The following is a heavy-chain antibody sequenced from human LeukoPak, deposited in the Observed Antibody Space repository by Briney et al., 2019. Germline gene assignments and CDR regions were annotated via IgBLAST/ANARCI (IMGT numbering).Heavy chain of an antibody. CDR3: ARATSDNILTGYYSP. V-gene: IGHV3-21*01. J-gene: IGHJ5*02. Sequence: GGSLRLSCTASGFTFSSYSMNWVRQAPGKGLEWVSSISSSSSYIYYADSVKGRFTISRDNAKNSLFLQMNSLRAEDTAVYYCARATSDNILTGYYSPWGQGTLVTVSS. CDR1: GFTFSSYS. D-gene: IGHD3-9*01. CDR2: ISSSSSYI.